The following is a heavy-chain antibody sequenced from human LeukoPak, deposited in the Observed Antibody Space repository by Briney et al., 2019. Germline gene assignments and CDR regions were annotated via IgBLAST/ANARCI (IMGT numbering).Heavy chain of an antibody. V-gene: IGHV4-39*07. D-gene: IGHD3-22*01. CDR3: ARLNYYDSSGYYSTFDY. CDR1: GGSISSNSYY. CDR2: IYYSGST. J-gene: IGHJ4*01. Sequence: SETLSLTCTVSGGSISSNSYYWGCIRQPPGKGLEWIGTIYYSGSTYYNPSLKSRVTMSVDTSKNQFSLKLSSVTAADTAVYYCARLNYYDSSGYYSTFDYWGQGALVTVSS.